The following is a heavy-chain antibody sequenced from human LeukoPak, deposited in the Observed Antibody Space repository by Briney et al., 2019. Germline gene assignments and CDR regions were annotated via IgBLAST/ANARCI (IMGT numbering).Heavy chain of an antibody. CDR2: INPDDSGP. CDR3: ARLKNDFWRGRAFYFYVMDV. J-gene: IGHJ6*02. V-gene: IGHV5-51*01. D-gene: IGHD3-3*01. CDR1: GYSFATYW. Sequence: GESLKISCKGSGYSFATYWIAWVRQMHGKGMEWMGIINPDDSGPKYSPSFQGQVNISADKSISTAYLQWSSLKSSDTGMYFCARLKNDFWRGRAFYFYVMDVWGQGTTIGVSS.